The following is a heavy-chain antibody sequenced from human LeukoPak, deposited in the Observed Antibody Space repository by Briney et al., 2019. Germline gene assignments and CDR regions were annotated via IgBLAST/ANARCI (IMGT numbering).Heavy chain of an antibody. CDR2: IRYDGSSK. Sequence: PGGSLRLSCAASGFTFSSYWMHWVRQAPGKGLEWVTYIRYDGSSKFYAESVKGRFTISRDNSKNTLYLQMDSLRVDDTAVYYCAKPTGYLSIDYWGQGTLVTVSS. V-gene: IGHV3-30*02. D-gene: IGHD3-9*01. CDR3: AKPTGYLSIDY. CDR1: GFTFSSYW. J-gene: IGHJ4*02.